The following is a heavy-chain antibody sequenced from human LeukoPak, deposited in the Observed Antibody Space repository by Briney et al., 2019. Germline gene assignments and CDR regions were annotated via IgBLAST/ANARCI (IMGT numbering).Heavy chain of an antibody. D-gene: IGHD2-15*01. Sequence: GGSLRLSCAASGFTFSSYAMSWVRQAPGKGLEWVSAISGSGGSTYYADSVKGRFTISRDNSKNTLYLQMNSLRAEDTAVYYCAKDTFGYCSGGSRLTPYFDYWGQGTLVTVSS. J-gene: IGHJ4*02. CDR1: GFTFSSYA. CDR2: ISGSGGST. CDR3: AKDTFGYCSGGSRLTPYFDY. V-gene: IGHV3-23*01.